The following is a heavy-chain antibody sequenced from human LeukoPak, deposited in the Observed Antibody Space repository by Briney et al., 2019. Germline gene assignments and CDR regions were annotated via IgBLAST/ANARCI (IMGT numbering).Heavy chain of an antibody. CDR2: IRYDGSNK. J-gene: IGHJ4*02. Sequence: GGSLRLSCAASGFAFSSYGMHWVRQAPGKGLEWVAFIRYDGSNKYYADSVRGRFTISRDNSKNTLYLQMNSLRAEDTAVYYCAKVRQQLVGDWGQGTLVTVSS. CDR3: AKVRQQLVGD. CDR1: GFAFSSYG. D-gene: IGHD6-13*01. V-gene: IGHV3-30*02.